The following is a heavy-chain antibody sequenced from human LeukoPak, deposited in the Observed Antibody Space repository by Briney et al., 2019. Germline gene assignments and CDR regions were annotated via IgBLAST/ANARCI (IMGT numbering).Heavy chain of an antibody. CDR3: ARDGNSGSYQAAFDI. D-gene: IGHD1-26*01. Sequence: ASVKVSCKASGYTSTGYYMHWVRQAPGQGLEWMGWINPNSGGTNYAQKFQGRVTMTRDTSISTAYMELSRLRSDDTAVCYCARDGNSGSYQAAFDIWGQGTMVTVSS. J-gene: IGHJ3*02. V-gene: IGHV1-2*02. CDR2: INPNSGGT. CDR1: GYTSTGYY.